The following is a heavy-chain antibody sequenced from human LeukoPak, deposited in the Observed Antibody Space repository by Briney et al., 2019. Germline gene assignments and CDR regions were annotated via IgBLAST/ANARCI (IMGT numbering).Heavy chain of an antibody. CDR3: ARAWAVMVRGVIEGDNWFDP. CDR2: IYYSGST. J-gene: IGHJ5*02. V-gene: IGHV4-59*12. CDR1: GGSISSYY. Sequence: SETLSLTCTVSGGSISSYYWSWIRQPPGKGLEWIGSIYYSGSTYYNPSLKSRVTISVDTSKNQFALKLSSVTAADTAVYYCARAWAVMVRGVIEGDNWFDPWGQGTLVTVSS. D-gene: IGHD3-10*01.